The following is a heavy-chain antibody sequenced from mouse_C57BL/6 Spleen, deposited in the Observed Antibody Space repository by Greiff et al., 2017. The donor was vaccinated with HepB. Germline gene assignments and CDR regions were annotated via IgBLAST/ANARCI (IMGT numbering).Heavy chain of an antibody. CDR1: GYTFTSYW. D-gene: IGHD3-2*02. CDR3: ARGGQLRLHWYFDV. CDR2: IDPSDSYT. J-gene: IGHJ1*03. V-gene: IGHV1-50*01. Sequence: QVQLQQPGAELVKPGASVKLSCKASGYTFTSYWMQWVKQRPGQGLEWIGEIDPSDSYTNYNQKFKGKATLTVDTSSSTAYMQLSSLTSEDSAVYYCARGGQLRLHWYFDVWGTGTTVTVSS.